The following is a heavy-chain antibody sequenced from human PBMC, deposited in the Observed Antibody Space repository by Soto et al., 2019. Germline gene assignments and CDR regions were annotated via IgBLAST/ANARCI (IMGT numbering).Heavy chain of an antibody. CDR2: ISGSGGST. Sequence: PGGSLRLSCAASGFTFSSYAMSWVRQAPGKGLEWVSAISGSGGSTYYADSVKGRFTITRDNSKNTLYLQMNSLRAEDTAVYYCAKGGSIVVVNAMVYWGQGTLVTVSS. D-gene: IGHD2-21*01. J-gene: IGHJ4*02. V-gene: IGHV3-23*01. CDR1: GFTFSSYA. CDR3: AKGGSIVVVNAMVY.